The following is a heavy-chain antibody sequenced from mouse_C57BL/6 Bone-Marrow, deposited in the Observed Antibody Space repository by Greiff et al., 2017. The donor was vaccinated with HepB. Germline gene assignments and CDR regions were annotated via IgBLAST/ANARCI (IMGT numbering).Heavy chain of an antibody. Sequence: VQLQQSGAELVRPGASVKLSCKASGYTFTDYYINWVKQRPGQGLEWIARIYPGSGNTYYNEKFKGKATLTAEKSSSTAYMQLSSLTSEDSAVYFCARYGYSAWFAYWGQGTLVTVSA. CDR2: IYPGSGNT. V-gene: IGHV1-76*01. J-gene: IGHJ3*01. D-gene: IGHD2-2*01. CDR3: ARYGYSAWFAY. CDR1: GYTFTDYY.